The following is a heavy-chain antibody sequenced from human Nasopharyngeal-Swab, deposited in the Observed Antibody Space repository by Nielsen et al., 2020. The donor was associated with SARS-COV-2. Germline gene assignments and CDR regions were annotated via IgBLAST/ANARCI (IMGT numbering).Heavy chain of an antibody. V-gene: IGHV1-69*01. D-gene: IGHD2-2*01. CDR3: AEGVNCSSTSCYYYYGMDV. CDR2: IIPIFGTA. Sequence: WVRQAPGQGLEWTGGIIPIFGTANYAQKFQGRVTITADESTSTAYMELSSLRSEDTAVYYCAEGVNCSSTSCYYYYGMDVWGQGTTVTVSS. J-gene: IGHJ6*02.